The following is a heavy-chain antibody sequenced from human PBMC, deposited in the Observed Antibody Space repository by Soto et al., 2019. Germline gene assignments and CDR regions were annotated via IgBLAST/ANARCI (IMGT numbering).Heavy chain of an antibody. CDR3: ARGDPPYYDFWSGYYFVY. CDR2: ISAYNGNT. V-gene: IGHV1-18*04. D-gene: IGHD3-3*01. Sequence: QVQLVQSGAEVKKPGASVKVSCKASGYTFTSYGISWVRQAPGQGLEWMGWISAYNGNTNYAQKLQGRVTMTTDTSTSTAYMELRGLRSDDTAVYYCARGDPPYYDFWSGYYFVYWGQGTLVTVSS. J-gene: IGHJ4*02. CDR1: GYTFTSYG.